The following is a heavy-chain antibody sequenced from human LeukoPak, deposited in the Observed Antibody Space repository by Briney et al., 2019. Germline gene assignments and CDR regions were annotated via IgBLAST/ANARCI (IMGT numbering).Heavy chain of an antibody. CDR3: ARLFSGDDYSFFEY. CDR1: GFTFSSYW. CDR2: INTDGSTT. V-gene: IGHV3-74*01. D-gene: IGHD5-12*01. Sequence: PGGSLRLPCAASGFTFSSYWMHWVRQVPGKGLVWVSGINTDGSTTSYADSVKGRFTISRDNAKNSVFLQMNSLRAEDTAVYYCARLFSGDDYSFFEYWGQGNLVTVSS. J-gene: IGHJ4*02.